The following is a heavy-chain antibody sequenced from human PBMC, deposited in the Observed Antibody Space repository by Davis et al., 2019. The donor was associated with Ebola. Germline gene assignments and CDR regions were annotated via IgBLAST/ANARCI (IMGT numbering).Heavy chain of an antibody. CDR1: GFNSNNYA. Sequence: GESLKISCETSGFNSNNYAMSWVRQAPGKGLEWVSSISSSGGNSFYMDSVKGRFYIDRDNSKNTVHLQMHRLRAEDTAVYYCATDWDITGSYYYHHGMGVWGQGTTVTVS. V-gene: IGHV3-23*01. J-gene: IGHJ6*02. CDR2: ISSSGGNS. D-gene: IGHD1-20*01. CDR3: ATDWDITGSYYYHHGMGV.